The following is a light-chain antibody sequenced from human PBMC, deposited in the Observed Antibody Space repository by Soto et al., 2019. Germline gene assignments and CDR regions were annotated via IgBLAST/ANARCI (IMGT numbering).Light chain of an antibody. CDR3: ISYTSSSTPYVV. Sequence: QSALTQPASVSGSPGQSITISCTGTSSDVGGYNYVSWYQQHPGKAPKLMIYDVSNRPSGVSNRFSGSKSGNTASLTISGLQAEDEADYYCISYTSSSTPYVVFGGGTQLTV. CDR2: DVS. J-gene: IGLJ2*01. V-gene: IGLV2-14*01. CDR1: SSDVGGYNY.